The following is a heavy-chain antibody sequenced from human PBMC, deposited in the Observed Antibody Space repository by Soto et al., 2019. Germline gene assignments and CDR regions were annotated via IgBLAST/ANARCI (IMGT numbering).Heavy chain of an antibody. D-gene: IGHD3-10*01. CDR1: GYSFTNSF. J-gene: IGHJ4*02. CDR2: IDPSDSHT. Sequence: PGESLKISCKGSGYSFTNSFITWVRQMPGKGLEWMGRIDPSDSHTTYGPSFEGHVTISSDSSITTAYLQWSSLKASDTAMYYCARHDRISTPLDSWGQGTLVTVSS. CDR3: ARHDRISTPLDS. V-gene: IGHV5-10-1*01.